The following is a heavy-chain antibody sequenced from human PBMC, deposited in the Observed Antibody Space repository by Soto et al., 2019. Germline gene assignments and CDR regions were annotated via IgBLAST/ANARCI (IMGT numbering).Heavy chain of an antibody. CDR3: ARGAYDFWSGYS. CDR2: INPDSGAT. D-gene: IGHD3-3*01. Sequence: GASVKVSCKVSGYTFTGYYMHWVRQAPGQGLEWMGWINPDSGATIYAQKFQGRVTMTRDTSISTAYMELSRLRSDDTAVYYCARGAYDFWSGYSWGQGTLVTVSS. CDR1: GYTFTGYY. J-gene: IGHJ1*01. V-gene: IGHV1-2*02.